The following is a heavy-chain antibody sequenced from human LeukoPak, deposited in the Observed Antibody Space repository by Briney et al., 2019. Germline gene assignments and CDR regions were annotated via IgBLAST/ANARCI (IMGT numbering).Heavy chain of an antibody. CDR2: IYYSGST. J-gene: IGHJ4*02. CDR1: GGSISSSSYY. CDR3: ARLGSGWYEVDY. V-gene: IGHV4-39*01. D-gene: IGHD6-19*01. Sequence: PSETMSLTCTVSGGSISSSSYYWGWIRQPPGKGLEWIGSIYYSGSTYYNPSLKSRFTISVDTSKNPFSLKLSSVTAADTAVYYCARLGSGWYEVDYWGQGTLVTVSS.